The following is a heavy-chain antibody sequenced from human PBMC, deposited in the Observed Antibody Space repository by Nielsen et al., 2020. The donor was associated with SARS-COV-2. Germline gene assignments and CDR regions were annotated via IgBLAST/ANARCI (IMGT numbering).Heavy chain of an antibody. D-gene: IGHD1-14*01. CDR2: IYSGGSST. CDR3: AKGGTTAG. V-gene: IGHV3-NL1*01. Sequence: GESLKISCAASGFTFSSYGMHWVRQAPGKGLEWVSVIYSGGSSTYYADSVKGRFTISRDNSKNTLYLQMNSLRAEDTAVYYCAKGGTTAGWGQGTLVTVSS. J-gene: IGHJ4*02. CDR1: GFTFSSYG.